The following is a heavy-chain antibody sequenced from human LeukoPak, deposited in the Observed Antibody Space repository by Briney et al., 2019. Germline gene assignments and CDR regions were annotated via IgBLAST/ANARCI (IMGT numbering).Heavy chain of an antibody. D-gene: IGHD2-2*01. Sequence: ASVKVSCKPSGYTFTGSFMHWVRQAPGQGLEWMGWINSNTGGTKFAQKFQGRVTMTRDTSISTAYMELSRLRSDDTAVYYCARADPVGYWGQGTQVTVSS. V-gene: IGHV1-2*02. CDR2: INSNTGGT. J-gene: IGHJ4*02. CDR3: ARADPVGY. CDR1: GYTFTGSF.